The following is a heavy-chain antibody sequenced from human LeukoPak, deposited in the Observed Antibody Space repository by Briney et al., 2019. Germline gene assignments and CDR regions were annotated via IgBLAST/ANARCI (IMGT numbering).Heavy chain of an antibody. Sequence: SETLSLTCTVSGYSISSGYYWGWIRQPPGKGLEWIGSIYHSGSTYYNPSLKSRVTISVDTSKNQFSLKLSSVTAADTAVYYCARHKSGSSSWYYWGQGTLVTVSS. D-gene: IGHD6-13*01. CDR1: GYSISSGYY. J-gene: IGHJ4*02. CDR2: IYHSGST. V-gene: IGHV4-38-2*02. CDR3: ARHKSGSSSWYY.